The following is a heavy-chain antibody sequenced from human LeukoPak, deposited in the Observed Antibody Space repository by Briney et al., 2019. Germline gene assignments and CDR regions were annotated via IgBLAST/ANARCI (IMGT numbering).Heavy chain of an antibody. J-gene: IGHJ4*02. CDR3: ARDMVHSSGAFDS. Sequence: PGGSLRLSCAVSGFTVSTNHMTWVRQAPGKGLEWVSAINDVDTAYYADTVRGRFTLSRDSPKNTLYLQMKSLRADDTAVYYCARDMVHSSGAFDSWGRGTLVTVSS. CDR2: INDVDTA. D-gene: IGHD3-22*01. CDR1: GFTVSTNH. V-gene: IGHV3-53*01.